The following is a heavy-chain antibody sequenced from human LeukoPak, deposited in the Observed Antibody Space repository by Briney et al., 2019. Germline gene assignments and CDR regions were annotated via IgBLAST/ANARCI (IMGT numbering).Heavy chain of an antibody. CDR1: GFIFGSWG. V-gene: IGHV3-30*18. Sequence: GGSLRLSCATSGFIFGSWGMHWVRQSPVKGLEWVAVISYDGSNKYYADSVKGRYTISRDNSKNTLYLQMNSLRVEDTAVYYCAKNRATDYYGSGSFPDNWGQGTLVTVSS. J-gene: IGHJ4*02. D-gene: IGHD3-10*01. CDR2: ISYDGSNK. CDR3: AKNRATDYYGSGSFPDN.